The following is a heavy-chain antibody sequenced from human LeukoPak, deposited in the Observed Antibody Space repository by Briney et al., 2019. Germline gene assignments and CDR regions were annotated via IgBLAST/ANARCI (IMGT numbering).Heavy chain of an antibody. J-gene: IGHJ6*02. V-gene: IGHV4-4*07. CDR3: ASSGSYGNYYYGMDV. CDR2: IYTSGST. Sequence: PSETLSLTCTVSGGSISSYYWSWIRQPAGKGLEWIGRIYTSGSTNYNPSLKSRVTMSVDTSKNQFSLKLSSVTAADTAVYYCASSGSYGNYYYGMDVWGQGTTVTVSS. CDR1: GGSISSYY. D-gene: IGHD1-26*01.